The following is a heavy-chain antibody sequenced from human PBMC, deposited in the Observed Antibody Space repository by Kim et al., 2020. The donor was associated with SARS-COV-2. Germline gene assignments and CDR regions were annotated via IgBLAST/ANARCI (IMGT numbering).Heavy chain of an antibody. CDR2: INPSGGST. J-gene: IGHJ6*02. V-gene: IGHV1-46*01. Sequence: ASVKVSCKASGYTFTSYYMHWVRQAPGQGLEWMGIINPSGGSTSYAQKFQGRVTMTRDTSTSTVYMELSSLRSEDTAVYYCARDRRYYDSSGSYRYYGMDVWGQGTTVTVSS. CDR1: GYTFTSYY. CDR3: ARDRRYYDSSGSYRYYGMDV. D-gene: IGHD3-22*01.